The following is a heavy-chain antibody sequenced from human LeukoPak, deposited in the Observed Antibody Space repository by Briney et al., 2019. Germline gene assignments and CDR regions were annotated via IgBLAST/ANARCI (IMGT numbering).Heavy chain of an antibody. J-gene: IGHJ2*01. V-gene: IGHV4-34*01. CDR1: GGSFSGYY. D-gene: IGHD5-18*01. CDR2: INHSGST. Sequence: SETLSLTCAVYGGSFSGYYWSWIRQPPGKGLEWIGEINHSGSTNYNPSLKSRVTISVDTSKNQFSLKLSSVTAADTAVYYCARAGQLWSWYFDLWGRGTLVTVSS. CDR3: ARAGQLWSWYFDL.